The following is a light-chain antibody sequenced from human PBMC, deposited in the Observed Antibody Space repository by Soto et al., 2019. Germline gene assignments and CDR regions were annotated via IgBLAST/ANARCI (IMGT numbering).Light chain of an antibody. CDR1: QSIGTR. Sequence: DIQVTQSPSTLSASVGDRVTITCGASQSIGTRLAWYQQKPGKAPKLLIFDASTLESGVPSRFSGSGSGTDFTLTISSLQPDDFATYYCQQYSDSSGAFGEETRVEIK. CDR2: DAS. J-gene: IGKJ1*01. V-gene: IGKV1-5*01. CDR3: QQYSDSSGA.